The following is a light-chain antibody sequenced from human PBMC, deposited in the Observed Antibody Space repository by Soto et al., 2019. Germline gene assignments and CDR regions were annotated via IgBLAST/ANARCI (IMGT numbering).Light chain of an antibody. V-gene: IGKV4-1*01. CDR2: WAS. Sequence: IVMTQSPDSLAVSLGERATINCKSSQSVLYSSNNKNYFARYQQKPGQPPKLLIYWASTRESGVPDRFSGSGSGTDFTLTISSLQAEDVAVYYCQQYYSTPLTFGGGTKVEIK. CDR1: QSVLYSSNNKNY. CDR3: QQYYSTPLT. J-gene: IGKJ4*01.